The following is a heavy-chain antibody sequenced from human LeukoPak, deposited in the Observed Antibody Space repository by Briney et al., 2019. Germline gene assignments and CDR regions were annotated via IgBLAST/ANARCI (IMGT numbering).Heavy chain of an antibody. D-gene: IGHD6-13*01. V-gene: IGHV3-23*01. CDR3: AKDRAQQLVLDF. J-gene: IGHJ4*02. CDR2: ISASGGST. CDR1: GLTFSSYA. Sequence: GGSLRLSCAASGLTFSSYAMSWVRQASGKGLEWVSAISASGGSTFYADSVKGRFTVSRDNSRNTLYLQMNSLRAEDTAVYYCAKDRAQQLVLDFWGQGTLVTVSS.